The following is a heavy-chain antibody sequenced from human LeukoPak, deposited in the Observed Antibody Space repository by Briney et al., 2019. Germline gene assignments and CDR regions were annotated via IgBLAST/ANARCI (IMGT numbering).Heavy chain of an antibody. CDR2: IIPIFGTA. CDR1: GGTFSSYA. CDR3: ARGTYPLRWLQLNY. Sequence: GSSVKVSCKASGGTFSSYAVSWVRQAPGQGLEWMGRIIPIFGTANYAQKFQGRVTITTDESTSTAYMELSSLGSEDTAVYYCARGTYPLRWLQLNYWGQGTLVTVPS. V-gene: IGHV1-69*05. D-gene: IGHD5-24*01. J-gene: IGHJ4*02.